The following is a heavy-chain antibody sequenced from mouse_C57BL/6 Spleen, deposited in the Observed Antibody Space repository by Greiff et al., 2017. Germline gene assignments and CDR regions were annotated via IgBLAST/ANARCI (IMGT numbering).Heavy chain of an antibody. CDR1: GYSITSGYY. CDR3: ARDDIDV. J-gene: IGHJ1*03. Sequence: EVKLQESGPGLVKPSQSLSLTCSVTGYSITSGYYWNWIRQFPGNKLEWMGYISYDGSNNYNPSLKNRISITRDTSKNQFFLKLNSVTTEDTATYYCARDDIDVWGTGTTVTVSS. CDR2: ISYDGSN. V-gene: IGHV3-6*01.